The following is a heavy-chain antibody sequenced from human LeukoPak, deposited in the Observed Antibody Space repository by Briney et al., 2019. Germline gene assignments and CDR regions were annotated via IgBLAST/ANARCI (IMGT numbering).Heavy chain of an antibody. CDR3: ARDAKPGIAAAGTEIRFDY. J-gene: IGHJ4*02. V-gene: IGHV4-59*01. CDR1: GTSISNYY. D-gene: IGHD6-13*01. CDR2: IYNSGRT. Sequence: PSETLSLTCTVSGTSISNYYWRWIRQPSGKGLEWIGYIYNSGRTNYNPSLKSRVTMSVDTSKNQFSLKLTSVTPADTAVYYCARDAKPGIAAAGTEIRFDYWGQGTLVTVSS.